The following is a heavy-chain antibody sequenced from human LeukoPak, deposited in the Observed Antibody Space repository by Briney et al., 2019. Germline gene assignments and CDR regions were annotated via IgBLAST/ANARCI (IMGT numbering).Heavy chain of an antibody. CDR1: GGSISSGGYY. D-gene: IGHD2-15*01. CDR3: ARDWPRKVVAAPGDYYYGMDV. Sequence: SETLSLTCTVSGGSISSGGYYWSWIRQHPGKGLEWIGYIYYSGSTYYNPSLKSRVTISVDTSKNQFSLKLSSVTAADTAVYYCARDWPRKVVAAPGDYYYGMDVWGQGTTVTASS. V-gene: IGHV4-31*03. J-gene: IGHJ6*02. CDR2: IYYSGST.